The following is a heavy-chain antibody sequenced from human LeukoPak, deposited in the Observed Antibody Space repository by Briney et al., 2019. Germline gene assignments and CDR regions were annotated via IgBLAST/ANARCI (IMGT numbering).Heavy chain of an antibody. V-gene: IGHV1-2*02. CDR2: INHNSGGT. Sequence: VASVKVSCKASVYTFTDYYMHWVRQAPGQGLEWMGWINHNSGGTNYAQKFQGRVTMTRDTSISTAYMELSRLRSDDTAVYYCARDSFGYYYDSSGHLRDYYYMDVWGKGTTVTISS. CDR3: ARDSFGYYYDSSGHLRDYYYMDV. J-gene: IGHJ6*03. CDR1: VYTFTDYY. D-gene: IGHD3-22*01.